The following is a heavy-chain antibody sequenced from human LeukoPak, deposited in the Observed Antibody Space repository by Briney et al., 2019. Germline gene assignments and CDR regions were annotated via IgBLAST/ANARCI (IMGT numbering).Heavy chain of an antibody. CDR3: ARAPEMAIYHWYFDL. CDR2: INWNGGST. J-gene: IGHJ2*01. D-gene: IGHD5-24*01. Sequence: PGGSLRLSCTASGFTFDDYGMSWVRQAPGKGLEWVSGINWNGGSTGYADSVKGRFTISRDNAKNSLYLQMNSLRAEDTALYHCARAPEMAIYHWYFDLWGRGTLVTVSS. CDR1: GFTFDDYG. V-gene: IGHV3-20*01.